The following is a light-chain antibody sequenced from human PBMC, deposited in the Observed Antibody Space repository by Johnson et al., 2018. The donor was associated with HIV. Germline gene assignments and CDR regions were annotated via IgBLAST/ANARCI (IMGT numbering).Light chain of an antibody. V-gene: IGLV1-51*02. J-gene: IGLJ1*01. CDR1: TSNIGNNY. Sequence: QSVLTQPPSVSAAPGQKVTISCSGSTSNIGNNYVSWYQQLPGTAPKLLIYESTNRPSGIPDRFSGSKSGTSATLAISGLQTGDEADYYCGTWDSRLNVYLFGPGTKVTVL. CDR2: EST. CDR3: GTWDSRLNVYL.